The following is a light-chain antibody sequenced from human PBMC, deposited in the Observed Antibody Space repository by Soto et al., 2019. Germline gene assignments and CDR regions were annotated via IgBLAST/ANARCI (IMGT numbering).Light chain of an antibody. V-gene: IGKV3-20*01. J-gene: IGKJ1*01. CDR3: QQYGSSRT. CDR1: QSVSSSY. CDR2: GAS. Sequence: DIVLTQSPGTLSLSPWERATLSCRASQSVSSSYLAWYQQKRGQAPRLLIYGASSRATGIPDRFSGSGSGTDITLTSSRLEPEDFALYYCQQYGSSRTFGQGTKVEIK.